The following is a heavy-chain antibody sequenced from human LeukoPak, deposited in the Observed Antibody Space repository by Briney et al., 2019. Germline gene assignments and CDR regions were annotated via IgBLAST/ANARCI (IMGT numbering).Heavy chain of an antibody. Sequence: GGSQRLSCAASVFTFSIYSMNWARQAPGKGLEWVSSISSSSSYIYYSDSVKGRFTISRDNAKNSLYLQMNSLRAEDTAVYYCARVDYSSGWYGFDDWGQGTVVTVSS. CDR1: VFTFSIYS. D-gene: IGHD6-19*01. CDR3: ARVDYSSGWYGFDD. CDR2: ISSSSSYI. J-gene: IGHJ4*02. V-gene: IGHV3-21*01.